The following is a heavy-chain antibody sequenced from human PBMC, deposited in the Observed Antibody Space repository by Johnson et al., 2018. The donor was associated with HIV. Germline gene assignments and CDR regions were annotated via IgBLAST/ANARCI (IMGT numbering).Heavy chain of an antibody. D-gene: IGHD5-18*01. CDR1: GFTFSSYP. Sequence: QVQLVESGGGVVQPGRSLRLSCAASGFTFSSYPMHWVRQAPGKGLEWVAVISYDGSNKYYADSVKGRFTISRDNSKNTLYLLMNSLRAEDTAVCYCARGSGDGYSYGLTPHAFDIWGQGTMVTVSS. J-gene: IGHJ3*02. CDR2: ISYDGSNK. CDR3: ARGSGDGYSYGLTPHAFDI. V-gene: IGHV3-30*04.